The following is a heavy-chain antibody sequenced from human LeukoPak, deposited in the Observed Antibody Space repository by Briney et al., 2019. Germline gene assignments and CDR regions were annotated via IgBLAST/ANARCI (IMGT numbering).Heavy chain of an antibody. CDR2: ISSSGSTI. Sequence: GGSLRLSCAASGFTFSDYYMSWIRQAPGKGLEWVSYISSSGSTIYYADSVKGRFTISRDNAKNSLYLQMNSLRAEDTAVYYCARVVPAARPGSQPNDAFDIWGQGTMVTVSS. CDR3: ARVVPAARPGSQPNDAFDI. J-gene: IGHJ3*02. CDR1: GFTFSDYY. V-gene: IGHV3-11*01. D-gene: IGHD6-6*01.